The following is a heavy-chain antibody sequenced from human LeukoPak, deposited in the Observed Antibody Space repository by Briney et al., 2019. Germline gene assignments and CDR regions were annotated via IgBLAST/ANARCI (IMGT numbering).Heavy chain of an antibody. CDR1: GFTFSCYA. CDR2: ISGSGGST. V-gene: IGHV3-23*01. D-gene: IGHD4-23*01. CDR3: AKDPRDYGGGPCDY. J-gene: IGHJ4*02. Sequence: GGSLRLSCAASGFTFSCYAMSWVRQAPGKGLEWVSAISGSGGSTYYADSVKGRFTISRDNSKNTLYLQMNSLRAEDTAVYYCAKDPRDYGGGPCDYWGQGTLVTVSS.